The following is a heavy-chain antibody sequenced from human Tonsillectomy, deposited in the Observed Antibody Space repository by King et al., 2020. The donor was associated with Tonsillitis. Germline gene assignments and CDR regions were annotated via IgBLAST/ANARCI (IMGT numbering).Heavy chain of an antibody. V-gene: IGHV3-74*01. CDR1: GFTFSRYW. CDR2: INSDGSST. CDR3: ARYFSGGYLYPGDYYYGMDF. D-gene: IGHD3-10*01. J-gene: IGHJ6*02. Sequence: VQLVESGGGLVQPGGSLRLSCAASGFTFSRYWMHWVRQAPGKGLVWVSRINSDGSSTSYADSVKGRFTISRDNAKNTLYLQMNSLRAEDTAVYYCARYFSGGYLYPGDYYYGMDFWGQGTTVTVSS.